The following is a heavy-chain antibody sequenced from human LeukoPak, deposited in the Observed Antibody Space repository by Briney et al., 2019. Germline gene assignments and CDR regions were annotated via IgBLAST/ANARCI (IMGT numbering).Heavy chain of an antibody. Sequence: GGSLRLSCAASGFTFSTYGMHWVRLAPGKGLEWVAFIRNDGTSKYYADSAKGRFTVSRDNSKNTVYLQMNSLRPDDTAVYYCAKRISGAYYSLLDFWGQGTLVTVSS. CDR1: GFTFSTYG. V-gene: IGHV3-30*02. CDR3: AKRISGAYYSLLDF. CDR2: IRNDGTSK. J-gene: IGHJ4*02. D-gene: IGHD1-26*01.